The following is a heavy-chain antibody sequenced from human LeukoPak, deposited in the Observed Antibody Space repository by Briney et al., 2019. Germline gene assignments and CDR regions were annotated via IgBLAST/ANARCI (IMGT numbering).Heavy chain of an antibody. J-gene: IGHJ4*02. V-gene: IGHV3-30*04. Sequence: GRSLRLSCAASYFTFSNYPFHWVRQAPGKGLEWVAFIQYDGSDKFYADSVKGRFTISRDNSKNTLYLQMNSLRAEDTAVYYCAKDRESIWYPTFDYWGQGTLVTVSS. CDR2: IQYDGSDK. CDR1: YFTFSNYP. CDR3: AKDRESIWYPTFDY. D-gene: IGHD6-13*01.